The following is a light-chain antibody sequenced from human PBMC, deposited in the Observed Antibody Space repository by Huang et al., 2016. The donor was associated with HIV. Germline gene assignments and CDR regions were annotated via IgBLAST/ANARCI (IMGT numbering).Light chain of an antibody. CDR2: GTS. Sequence: EMVMTQSPATLSVSPGEGATLSCGASQSVSTKLAWYQQKPGQAPRLLIYGTSTRATGVPATFSGSGSGTEFTLTISNLRSEDFAVYYCQQYNIWPRTFGGGTKVEI. V-gene: IGKV3-15*01. CDR3: QQYNIWPRT. J-gene: IGKJ4*01. CDR1: QSVSTK.